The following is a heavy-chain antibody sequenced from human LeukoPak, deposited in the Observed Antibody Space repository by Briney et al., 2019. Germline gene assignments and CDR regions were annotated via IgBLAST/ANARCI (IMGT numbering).Heavy chain of an antibody. J-gene: IGHJ4*02. CDR2: IYYSGST. CDR3: ARRVARSSSGFDY. D-gene: IGHD6-6*01. V-gene: IGHV4-39*01. Sequence: SETLSLTCTVSGGSICISSYYWGWIRQPPGKGLEWIGTIYYSGSTYYNPSLKSRVTVSVDTSKNQFSLKLSSVTAADTAVYYCARRVARSSSGFDYWGQGTLVTVSS. CDR1: GGSICISSYY.